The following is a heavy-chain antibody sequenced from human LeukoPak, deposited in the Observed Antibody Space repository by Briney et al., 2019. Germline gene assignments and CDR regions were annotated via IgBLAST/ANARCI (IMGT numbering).Heavy chain of an antibody. D-gene: IGHD3-3*01. V-gene: IGHV1-8*03. CDR1: GYTFTVYD. CDR3: ATKTRGITIFGVVITSYYYYYLDV. Sequence: ASVKVSCKASGYTFTVYDIHWVRQAPGQGLEWMGGMNPNSGNTGYAQKFQGRVTITRNTSISTAYMELSSLRSEDTAVYYCATKTRGITIFGVVITSYYYYYLDVWGKGITVTVSS. J-gene: IGHJ6*03. CDR2: MNPNSGNT.